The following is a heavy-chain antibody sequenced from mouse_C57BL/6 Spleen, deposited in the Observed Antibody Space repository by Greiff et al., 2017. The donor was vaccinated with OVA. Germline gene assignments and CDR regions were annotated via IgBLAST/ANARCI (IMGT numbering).Heavy chain of an antibody. Sequence: EVQLQQSGPGLVKPSQSLSLTCSVTGYSITSGYYWNWIRQFPGNKLEWMGYISYDGSNNYNPSLKNRISITRDTSKNQFFLKLNSVTTEDTATYYCASFAYWGQGTLVTVSA. CDR1: GYSITSGYY. CDR3: ASFAY. CDR2: ISYDGSN. V-gene: IGHV3-6*01. J-gene: IGHJ3*01.